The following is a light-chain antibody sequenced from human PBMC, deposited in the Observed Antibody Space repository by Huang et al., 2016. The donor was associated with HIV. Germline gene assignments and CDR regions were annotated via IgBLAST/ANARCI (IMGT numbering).Light chain of an antibody. CDR1: QSVSSN. CDR3: QQYNNWPPMYT. J-gene: IGKJ2*01. Sequence: EIVMTQSPATLSVSPGERATLSCRTSQSVSSNLAWYQQKPGQAPRLLIYDASTRATGIPARFSCSGSGTEFTLTISSLQSEDFAVYFCQQYNNWPPMYTFGQGTKLEIK. CDR2: DAS. V-gene: IGKV3-15*01.